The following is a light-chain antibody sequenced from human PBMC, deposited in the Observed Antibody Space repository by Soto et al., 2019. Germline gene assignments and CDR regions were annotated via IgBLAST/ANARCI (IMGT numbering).Light chain of an antibody. Sequence: QSALTQPASVSGSPGQSITISCTGTSSDVGGYNSVSWYQQYPGKAPKLMIYEVTNRPSGVSNRFSGSKSGNTASLTISGLQAEDEADYYCSSYTSSSTSVFGTGTKVTVL. V-gene: IGLV2-14*01. J-gene: IGLJ1*01. CDR2: EVT. CDR1: SSDVGGYNS. CDR3: SSYTSSSTSV.